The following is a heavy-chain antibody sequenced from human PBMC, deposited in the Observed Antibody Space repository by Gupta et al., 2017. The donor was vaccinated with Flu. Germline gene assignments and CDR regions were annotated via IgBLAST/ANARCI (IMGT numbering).Heavy chain of an antibody. CDR3: ARAWDMRGSNDY. CDR2: ISSSSSYI. J-gene: IGHJ4*02. V-gene: IGHV3-21*01. CDR1: FSKDS. Sequence: FSKDSMNWVRQAPGKGLEWVSFISSSSSYIYYADSLKGRFTISRDNAKNSLYLQMNSLRVEDTAVYYCARAWDMRGSNDYWGQGTLVTVSS. D-gene: IGHD1-26*01.